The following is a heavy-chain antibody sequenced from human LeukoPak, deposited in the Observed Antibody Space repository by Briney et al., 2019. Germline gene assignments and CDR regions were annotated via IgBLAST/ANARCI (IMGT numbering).Heavy chain of an antibody. Sequence: GGSLRLSCAASGFTFNRYAMHWVHQAPGKGLEWVSRLGYDGRGTNYADSVKGRFTISRDNAKNILYLQMNSLRADDTALYYCARDGFVGPVTAYLDSWGQGTLVTVSS. CDR1: GFTFNRYA. V-gene: IGHV3-74*01. J-gene: IGHJ4*01. CDR3: ARDGFVGPVTAYLDS. D-gene: IGHD2-21*02. CDR2: LGYDGRGT.